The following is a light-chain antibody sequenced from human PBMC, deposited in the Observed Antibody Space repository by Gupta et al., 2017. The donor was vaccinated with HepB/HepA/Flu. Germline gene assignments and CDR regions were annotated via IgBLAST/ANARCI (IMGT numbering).Light chain of an antibody. J-gene: IGKJ4*01. V-gene: IGKV3-11*01. CDR2: GAS. CDR3: QQRSNWPFT. CDR1: RSVSSY. Sequence: DIVLTQSPATLSFSPGERPTLSCRANRSVSSYLAWYQQKPGQAPRLLIYGASNRATGIPARFSGSGSGTDFTLTISSLEPEDFAVYYCQQRSNWPFTFGGGTKVEIK.